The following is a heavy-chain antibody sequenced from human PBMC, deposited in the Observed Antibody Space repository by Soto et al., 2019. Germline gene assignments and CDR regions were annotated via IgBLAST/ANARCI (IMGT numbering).Heavy chain of an antibody. D-gene: IGHD3-10*01. V-gene: IGHV3-23*01. Sequence: PGGSLRLSCAASGFTFSSYAMSWVRQAPGKGLEWVSAISGSGGSTYYADSVKGRFTISRDNSKNTLYLQMNSLRAEDTAVYYCAKDRGPMVRGVIFAPXGYWGQGTLVTVSS. CDR1: GFTFSSYA. CDR3: AKDRGPMVRGVIFAPXGY. J-gene: IGHJ4*02. CDR2: ISGSGGST.